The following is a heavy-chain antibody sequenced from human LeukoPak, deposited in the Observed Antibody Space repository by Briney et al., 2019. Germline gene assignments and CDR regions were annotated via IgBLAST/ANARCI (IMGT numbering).Heavy chain of an antibody. CDR3: LLIILGGSSQH. CDR2: IKNDGKIT. Sequence: PGGSLRLSCAASEFTFNNYWMHWVRQAPGKGLVWVSRIKNDGKITTYADSVKGRFTTSRDNAKNTLYLQMNSLRVEDTAVYYCLLIILGGSSQHWGQGTLVTVSS. V-gene: IGHV3-74*01. D-gene: IGHD3-3*01. J-gene: IGHJ1*01. CDR1: EFTFNNYW.